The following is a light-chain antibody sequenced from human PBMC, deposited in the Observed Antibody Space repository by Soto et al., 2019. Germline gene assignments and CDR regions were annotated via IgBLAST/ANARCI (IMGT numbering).Light chain of an antibody. V-gene: IGLV2-23*03. CDR3: CSYAGTATV. J-gene: IGLJ1*01. Sequence: QSALPQPASVSGSPGQSITISCTGTTSDVESYNLVSWFRQHPGEAPKLIVYEGTKRPSGVSNRFSGSKSGNPASLTISGLQAEDEANYYCCSYAGTATVFGTGTKLTVL. CDR2: EGT. CDR1: TSDVESYNL.